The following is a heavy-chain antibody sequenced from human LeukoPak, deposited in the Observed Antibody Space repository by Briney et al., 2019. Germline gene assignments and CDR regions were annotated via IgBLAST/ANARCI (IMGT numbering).Heavy chain of an antibody. CDR1: AFTFGSSW. J-gene: IGHJ4*02. CDR3: VRDGGVSGYDLLDY. Sequence: GGSLRLSCVASAFTFGSSWMSWVRQAPGKGLEWVANIKQDGSEKDYVDSVKGRFTISRDNAKNSLSLQMNSLRAEDTAVYYCVRDGGVSGYDLLDYWGQGTLVTVSS. V-gene: IGHV3-7*01. CDR2: IKQDGSEK. D-gene: IGHD5-12*01.